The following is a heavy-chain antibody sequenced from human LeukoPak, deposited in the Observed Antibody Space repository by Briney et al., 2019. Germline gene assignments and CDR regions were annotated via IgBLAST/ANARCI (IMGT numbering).Heavy chain of an antibody. CDR2: IKKDGSEK. Sequence: GGSLRLSCTASGFIFSGSWMAWIRQAPGKGLEWVAIIKKDGSEKYYVDSMKGRFTISRDNAKNSLFLQMNSLRAEDAAIYYCTTDTWYSAGHWGQGTLVTVSS. CDR3: TTDTWYSAGH. D-gene: IGHD2-15*01. J-gene: IGHJ4*02. CDR1: GFIFSGSW. V-gene: IGHV3-7*03.